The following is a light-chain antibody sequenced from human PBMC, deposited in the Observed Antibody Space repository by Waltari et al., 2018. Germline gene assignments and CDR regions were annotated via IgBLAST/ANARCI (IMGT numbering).Light chain of an antibody. J-gene: IGLJ2*01. CDR1: SFNIGNNY. CDR2: AND. CDR3: GTWDSSLSAGV. V-gene: IGLV1-51*01. Sequence: QSVLTQPPSVSAAPGQKVTISCSGSSFNIGNNYVSWYQQLPGTAPKLLIYANDKRPSGFPDRFSGSKSGTSATLGITGLQTGDEADYYCGTWDSSLSAGVFGGGTMLTVL.